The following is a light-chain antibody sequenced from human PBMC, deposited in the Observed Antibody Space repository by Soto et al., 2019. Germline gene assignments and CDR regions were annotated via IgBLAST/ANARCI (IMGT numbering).Light chain of an antibody. J-gene: IGKJ4*01. V-gene: IGKV1-27*01. CDR2: AAS. Sequence: DIQMTQSPSSLSASVGDRVTISCQASQDISSYLNWYQQKPGKAPKLLIYAASTLQSGVPSRFSGSGSGTDFTLTISSLQPEDVATYYCQKCGVAPFTFGGGTKVDIK. CDR1: QDISSY. CDR3: QKCGVAPFT.